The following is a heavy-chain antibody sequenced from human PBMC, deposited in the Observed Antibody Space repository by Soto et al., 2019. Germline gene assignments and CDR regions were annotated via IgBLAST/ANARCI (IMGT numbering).Heavy chain of an antibody. CDR2: FGPEDGET. CDR1: GYTLTELS. J-gene: IGHJ4*02. D-gene: IGHD3-22*01. CDR3: ATAYDSSGYVLVY. V-gene: IGHV1-24*01. Sequence: GASVKVSCKVSGYTLTELSMHWVRQAPGKGLEWMGGFGPEDGETIYAQKFQGRVTMTEDTSTDTAYMELSSLRSEDTAVYYCATAYDSSGYVLVYWGQGTLVTVSS.